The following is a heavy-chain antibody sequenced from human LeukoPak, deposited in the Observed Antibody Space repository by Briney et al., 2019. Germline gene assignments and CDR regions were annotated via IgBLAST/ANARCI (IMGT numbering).Heavy chain of an antibody. J-gene: IGHJ4*02. D-gene: IGHD3-9*01. CDR2: VNHGGST. V-gene: IGHV4-34*08. Sequence: KSGGSLRLSCTASGFTFGDYAMSWFRQAPGKGLEWIGEVNHGGSTNYNPSLKSRVTISVDTSKNQFSLKLTSVTAADTAVYYCADHYYDILTGPRPDYWGQGTLVTVSS. CDR1: GFTFGDYA. CDR3: ADHYYDILTGPRPDY.